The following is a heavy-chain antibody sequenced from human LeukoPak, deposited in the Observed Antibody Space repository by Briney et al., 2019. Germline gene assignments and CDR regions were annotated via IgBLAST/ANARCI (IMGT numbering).Heavy chain of an antibody. CDR2: INHSGST. D-gene: IGHD3-10*01. V-gene: IGHV4-34*01. J-gene: IGHJ6*03. CDR3: ARVSGYYGSGRPPSGRSYYYMDV. Sequence: SETLSLTCAVYGGPFSGYYWSWIRQPPGKGLEWIGEINHSGSTNYNPSLKSRVTISVDTSKNQFSLKLSSVTAADTAVYYCARVSGYYGSGRPPSGRSYYYMDVWGKGTTVTVSS. CDR1: GGPFSGYY.